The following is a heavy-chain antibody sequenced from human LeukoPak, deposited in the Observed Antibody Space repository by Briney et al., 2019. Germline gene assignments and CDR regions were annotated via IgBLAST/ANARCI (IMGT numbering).Heavy chain of an antibody. CDR1: GYSFTSYW. D-gene: IGHD3-22*01. CDR3: AGRYYDSSGYLS. CDR2: IIPIFGTA. Sequence: KISCKGSGYSFTSYWIGWVRQAPGQGLEWMGRIIPIFGTANYAQKFQGRVTITTDESTSTAYMELSSLRSEDTAVYYCAGRYYDSSGYLSWGQGTLVTVSS. V-gene: IGHV1-69*05. J-gene: IGHJ4*02.